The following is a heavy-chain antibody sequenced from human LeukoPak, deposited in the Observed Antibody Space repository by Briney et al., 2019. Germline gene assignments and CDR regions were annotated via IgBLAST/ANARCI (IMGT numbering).Heavy chain of an antibody. CDR3: AREYYGVIFSHYLDV. J-gene: IGHJ6*04. CDR2: ISRSISHI. V-gene: IGHV3-21*06. D-gene: IGHD3-9*01. CDR1: GFTFSSYS. Sequence: PGGSLRLSCAASGFTFSSYSMNWVRQAPGKGLEWVSSISRSISHIYYADSVKGRFTISRDNANNSLYLQLSSLRVEDTAVYYCAREYYGVIFSHYLDVWGKGTTVTVSS.